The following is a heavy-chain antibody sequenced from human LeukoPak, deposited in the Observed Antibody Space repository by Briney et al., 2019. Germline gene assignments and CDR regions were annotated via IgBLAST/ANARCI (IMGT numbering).Heavy chain of an antibody. CDR2: IYSGGAT. D-gene: IGHD1-1*01. V-gene: IGHV3-53*01. J-gene: IGHJ4*02. CDR3: ARGFGLERQQAIDY. CDR1: GFTVISNY. Sequence: GGSLRLSCAASGFTVISNYINWVRQAPGKGLERVSVIYSGGATYYADSVRGRFTISCDNSKNTLYLQKNSLRAENTALYYCARGFGLERQQAIDYWGQGTLVTVSS.